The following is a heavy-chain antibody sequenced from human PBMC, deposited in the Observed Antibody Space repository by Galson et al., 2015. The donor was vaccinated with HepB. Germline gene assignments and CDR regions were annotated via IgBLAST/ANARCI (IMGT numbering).Heavy chain of an antibody. J-gene: IGHJ6*02. V-gene: IGHV3-7*01. CDR2: IKEDGSEI. D-gene: IGHD1-26*01. CDR1: GFTYINYW. Sequence: SLRLSCAASGFTYINYWMTWVRQAPGKGLEWVAYIKEDGSEIYYLDSAKGRFTISRDNAKNSLYLQMNSLRADDTAVYYCARDRAVGYFYGMDVWGQGTTVTVSS. CDR3: ARDRAVGYFYGMDV.